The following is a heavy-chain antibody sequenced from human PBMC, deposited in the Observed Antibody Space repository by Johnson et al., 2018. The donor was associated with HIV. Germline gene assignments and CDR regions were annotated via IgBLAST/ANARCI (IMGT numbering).Heavy chain of an antibody. Sequence: QVQLVESGGGVVQPGRSLRLSCAASGFTFSSYGMHWVRQTPGKGLQWVASIWYDGNNKYYADSVKGRFTVSRDNSKNTLYLQMNSLRAEDTAVYYCVKLPVAPSYGAFDIWGQGTMVTVSS. CDR2: IWYDGNNK. J-gene: IGHJ3*02. CDR3: VKLPVAPSYGAFDI. V-gene: IGHV3-33*06. CDR1: GFTFSSYG. D-gene: IGHD6-19*01.